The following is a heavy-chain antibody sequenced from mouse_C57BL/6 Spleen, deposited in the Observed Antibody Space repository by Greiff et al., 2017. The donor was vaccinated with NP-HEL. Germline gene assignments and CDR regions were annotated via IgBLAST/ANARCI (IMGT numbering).Heavy chain of an antibody. CDR1: GYSITSGYD. CDR2: ISYSGST. J-gene: IGHJ1*03. Sequence: EVQLQQSGPGMVKPSQSLSLTCTVTGYSITSGYDWHWIRHFPGNKLEWMGYISYSGSTNYNPSLKSRISITHDTSKNHFFLKLNSVTTEDTATYYCARELGGWYFDVWGTGTTVTVSS. D-gene: IGHD4-1*01. CDR3: ARELGGWYFDV. V-gene: IGHV3-1*01.